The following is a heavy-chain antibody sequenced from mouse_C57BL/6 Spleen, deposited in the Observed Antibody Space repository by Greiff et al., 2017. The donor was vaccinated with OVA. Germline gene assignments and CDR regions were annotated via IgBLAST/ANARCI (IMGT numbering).Heavy chain of an antibody. CDR1: GYAFTNYL. Sequence: QVQLQQSGAELVRPGTSVKVSCKASGYAFTNYLIEWVKQRPGQGLEWIGVINPGSGGTNYNEKFKGKATLTADKSSSTAYMQLSSLTSEDSAVYFCARETTAQAGFAYWGQGTLVTVSA. D-gene: IGHD3-2*02. V-gene: IGHV1-54*01. CDR2: INPGSGGT. J-gene: IGHJ3*01. CDR3: ARETTAQAGFAY.